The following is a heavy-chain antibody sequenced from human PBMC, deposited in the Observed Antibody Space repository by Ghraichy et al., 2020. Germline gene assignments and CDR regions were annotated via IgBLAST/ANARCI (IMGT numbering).Heavy chain of an antibody. J-gene: IGHJ5*02. CDR3: AREGNWNYAVDP. V-gene: IGHV4-34*01. CDR2: INHSGST. D-gene: IGHD1-7*01. CDR1: GGSFGGSS. Sequence: SETLSLTFDVYGGSFGGSSWSWFRHLPGQGLEWIGEINHSGSTNYNPSLKSRVTISVDTSKNQFSLKLSSVTAADTAVYYCAREGNWNYAVDPWGQGTLV.